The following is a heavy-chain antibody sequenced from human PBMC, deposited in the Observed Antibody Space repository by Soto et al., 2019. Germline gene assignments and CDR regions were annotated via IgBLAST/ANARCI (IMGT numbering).Heavy chain of an antibody. CDR1: GFTFSSYA. CDR3: AKGISVRVIVVVPAAMRYYYYYYMDV. J-gene: IGHJ6*03. V-gene: IGHV3-30-3*01. CDR2: ISYDGSNK. D-gene: IGHD2-2*01. Sequence: GGSLRLSCAASGFTFSSYAMHWVRQAPGKGLEWVAVISYDGSNKYYADSVKGRFTISRDNSKNTLYLQMNSLRAEDTALYYCAKGISVRVIVVVPAAMRYYYYYYMDVWGKGTTVTVSS.